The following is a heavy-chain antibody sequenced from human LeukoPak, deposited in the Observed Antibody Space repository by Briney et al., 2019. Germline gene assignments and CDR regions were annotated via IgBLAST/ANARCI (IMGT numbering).Heavy chain of an antibody. CDR2: FIPVHDTA. J-gene: IGHJ1*01. Sequence: PVKVSCKASGGTFTKYVISWVREAPGQGLEWMGRFIPVHDTANYAHKFQGRVILTADKSTSTAYMELTSLRSEDTAVYYCAVLGVIPDWGQGTLITVSS. CDR3: AVLGVIPD. V-gene: IGHV1-69*10. D-gene: IGHD2-21*01. CDR1: GGTFTKYV.